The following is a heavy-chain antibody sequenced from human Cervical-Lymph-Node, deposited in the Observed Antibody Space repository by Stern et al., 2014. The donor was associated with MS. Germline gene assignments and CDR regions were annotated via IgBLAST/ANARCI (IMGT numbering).Heavy chain of an antibody. CDR2: LFLETGNT. CDR1: GFTFDKWA. V-gene: IGHV3-9*01. J-gene: IGHJ4*02. D-gene: IGHD3-3*01. Sequence: VQLVESGGGLVQPGRSLRLSCEAYGFTFDKWAAHWVRQTPGKGLEWVSGLFLETGNTGYADSVKGRFTISRDNVKRYLYLQMDSLRVEDTALYYCVKDGVPGGADYWGQGTLVTVSS. CDR3: VKDGVPGGADY.